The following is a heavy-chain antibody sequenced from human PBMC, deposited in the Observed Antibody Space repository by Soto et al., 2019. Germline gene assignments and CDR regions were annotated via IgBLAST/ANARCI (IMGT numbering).Heavy chain of an antibody. D-gene: IGHD3-9*01. CDR1: GFTFINYA. CDR2: ISGTGGST. V-gene: IGHV3-23*01. J-gene: IGHJ4*02. CDR3: AKGGGRWTTYYDILTSFDY. Sequence: EVQLLESGGGLVQPGGSLRLSCTASGFTFINYAMSWVRQAPGKGLEWVSHISGTGGSTHYADSVKGRFTISRDNSVNTLYLQMDSLRAEDTAVYYCAKGGGRWTTYYDILTSFDYWGQGTLVTVSS.